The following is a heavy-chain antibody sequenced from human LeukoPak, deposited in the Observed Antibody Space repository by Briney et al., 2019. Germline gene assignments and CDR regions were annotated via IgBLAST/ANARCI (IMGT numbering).Heavy chain of an antibody. CDR3: ARAAGRYGMDV. V-gene: IGHV4-34*01. D-gene: IGHD6-13*01. Sequence: TSETLSLTCAVYGGSFSGYYWSWIRQPPGKGLEWIGEINHSGSTNYNPSLKSRVTILVDTSKNQFSLKLSSVTAADTAVYYCARAAGRYGMDVWGKGTTVTVSS. CDR1: GGSFSGYY. J-gene: IGHJ6*04. CDR2: INHSGST.